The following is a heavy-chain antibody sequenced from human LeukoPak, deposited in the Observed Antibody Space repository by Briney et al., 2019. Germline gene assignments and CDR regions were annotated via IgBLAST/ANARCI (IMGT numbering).Heavy chain of an antibody. CDR1: GFTFSSYA. J-gene: IGHJ4*02. Sequence: PGGSLRLSCAASGFTFSSYAMHWVCQAPGKGLEWVAVISYDGSNKYYADSVKGRFTISRDNSKNTLYLQMNSLRAEDTAVYYCATAAAGTSYWGQGTLVTVSS. V-gene: IGHV3-30*04. D-gene: IGHD6-13*01. CDR2: ISYDGSNK. CDR3: ATAAAGTSY.